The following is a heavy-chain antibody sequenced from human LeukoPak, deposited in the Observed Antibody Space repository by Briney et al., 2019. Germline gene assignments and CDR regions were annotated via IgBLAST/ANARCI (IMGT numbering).Heavy chain of an antibody. CDR2: ISYDGSNK. Sequence: GRSLRLSCAASGFTFSSNGMHWVRQAPGKGLEWVAVISYDGSNKYYADSVKGRFTISRDNSKNTVYMQMSSLRAEDTATYYCAKDYCRDGNCPFPFLDSWGQGTLVTVSS. V-gene: IGHV3-30*18. D-gene: IGHD2-15*01. J-gene: IGHJ4*02. CDR3: AKDYCRDGNCPFPFLDS. CDR1: GFTFSSNG.